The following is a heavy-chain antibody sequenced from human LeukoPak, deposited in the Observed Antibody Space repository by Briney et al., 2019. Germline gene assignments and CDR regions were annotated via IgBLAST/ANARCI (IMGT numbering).Heavy chain of an antibody. J-gene: IGHJ4*02. Sequence: GGSLRLSCAASGFTFSTYGMHWVRQAPGKGLEWVTFIRFDGSNKYYADSVKGRFTISRDNPKNTLYLQMNSLRAEDTAVYYCARGLPYQLLSYFDYWGQGTLVTVSS. V-gene: IGHV3-30*02. D-gene: IGHD2-2*01. CDR2: IRFDGSNK. CDR1: GFTFSTYG. CDR3: ARGLPYQLLSYFDY.